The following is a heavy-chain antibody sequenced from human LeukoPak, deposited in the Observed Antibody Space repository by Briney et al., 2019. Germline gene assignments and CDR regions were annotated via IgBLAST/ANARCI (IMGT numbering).Heavy chain of an antibody. CDR1: GASISSDNW. D-gene: IGHD2-21*01. CDR2: IYHSGRT. J-gene: IGHJ5*02. V-gene: IGHV4-4*02. CDR3: TRMSPPFPIGFDP. Sequence: PSETLSLTCDVSGASISSDNWWNWVRHPPGKGLEWIGEIYHSGRTNYNPPLKSRVTMSVDKSKYQFSLKLSSVAAADTAVYFCTRMSPPFPIGFDPWGQGTLVIVSS.